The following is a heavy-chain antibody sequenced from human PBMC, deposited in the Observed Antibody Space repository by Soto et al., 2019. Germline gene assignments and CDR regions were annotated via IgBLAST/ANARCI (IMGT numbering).Heavy chain of an antibody. Sequence: QITLKESGPTLVRPTQTLTLTCTFSGFSLSTTGVGVGWIRQPPGKALEWLALIYWDDEKRYSPSLKTRLTITYDTSKHEVILTMTNMDPVDPATYYFAQRLRAYGLGRERASYFDPWGQGTLVTVSS. V-gene: IGHV2-5*02. J-gene: IGHJ5*02. CDR1: GFSLSTTGVG. CDR3: AQRLRAYGLGRERASYFDP. CDR2: IYWDDEK. D-gene: IGHD3-10*01.